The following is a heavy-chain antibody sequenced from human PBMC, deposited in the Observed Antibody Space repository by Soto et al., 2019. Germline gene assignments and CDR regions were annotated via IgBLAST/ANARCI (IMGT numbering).Heavy chain of an antibody. V-gene: IGHV4-59*01. J-gene: IGHJ4*02. CDR2: IFYSGTT. D-gene: IGHD2-21*01. CDR3: ARATYYRYYFDY. Sequence: SETLSLTCIVSGDSIDSYYWSWIRQPPGKGLEWIGYIFYSGTTNYNPSLKSRVTISLDRSKNHFSLRLSSVTAADTAVYFCARATYYRYYFDYWGQGTLVTVSS. CDR1: GDSIDSYY.